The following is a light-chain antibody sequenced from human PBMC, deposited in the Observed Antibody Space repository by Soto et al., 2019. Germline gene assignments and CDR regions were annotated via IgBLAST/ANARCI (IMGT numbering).Light chain of an antibody. V-gene: IGKV1-6*01. CDR1: QAIRTA. CDR3: QQYNSYSWT. CDR2: AAS. Sequence: AIQLTQSPASVSASVLYRVTITSRASQAIRTALGWYQQKPGKAPKLLIYAASTLQGGVPPRFSGSGSGTDFTLTISSLQPEDFATYYCQQYNSYSWTFGQGTKVDIK. J-gene: IGKJ1*01.